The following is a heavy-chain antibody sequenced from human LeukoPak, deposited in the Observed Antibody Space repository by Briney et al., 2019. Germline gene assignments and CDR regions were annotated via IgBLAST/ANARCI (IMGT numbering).Heavy chain of an antibody. V-gene: IGHV3-7*03. J-gene: IGHJ4*02. CDR1: GFTFSSYA. Sequence: PGGSLRLSCAASGFTFSSYAMHWVRQAPGKGLEWVSSINKVGSDTRYADSVRGRFTISRDNAKNSLYLQMNSLRVEDTATYYCAGEPRQLAYWGQGTLVTVSS. D-gene: IGHD6-6*01. CDR3: AGEPRQLAY. CDR2: INKVGSDT.